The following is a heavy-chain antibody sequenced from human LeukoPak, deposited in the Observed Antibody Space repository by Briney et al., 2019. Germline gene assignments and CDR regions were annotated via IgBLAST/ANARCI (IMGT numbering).Heavy chain of an antibody. J-gene: IGHJ3*02. CDR2: ISYDGSNK. D-gene: IGHD1-26*01. CDR1: GFTFSSYA. Sequence: GRSLRLSCAASGFTFSSYAMHWVRQAPGKGLEWVAVISYDGSNKYYADSVKGRFTISRDNSKNTLYLQMNSLRAEDTAVYYCARAGGSYNRHDAFDIWGQGTMVTVSS. CDR3: ARAGGSYNRHDAFDI. V-gene: IGHV3-30-3*01.